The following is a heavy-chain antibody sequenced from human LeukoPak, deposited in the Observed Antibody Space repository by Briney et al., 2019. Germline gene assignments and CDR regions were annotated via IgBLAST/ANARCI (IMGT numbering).Heavy chain of an antibody. CDR1: GFTFSSYA. V-gene: IGHV3-23*01. Sequence: PGGSLRPSCAAAGFTFSSYAMSWGRQAPGKGLEWVSAISGSGGSTYYADSVKGRFTISRDNSKNTLYLQMNSLRAEDTAVYYCAKDIPSPFDYWGQGTLVTVSS. CDR2: ISGSGGST. J-gene: IGHJ4*02. CDR3: AKDIPSPFDY.